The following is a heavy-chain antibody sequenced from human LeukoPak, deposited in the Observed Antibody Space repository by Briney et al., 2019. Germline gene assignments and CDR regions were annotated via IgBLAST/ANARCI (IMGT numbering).Heavy chain of an antibody. CDR1: GYTYTSYG. Sequence: GASVKVSCKASGYTYTSYGISWVRQAPGQGLEWMGWISAYNGNTNYAQKLQGRVTMTTDTSTSTAYMELRSLRSDDTAVYYCARVRHLRFLEWGPFDPWGQGTLVTVSS. V-gene: IGHV1-18*01. J-gene: IGHJ5*02. CDR2: ISAYNGNT. D-gene: IGHD3-3*01. CDR3: ARVRHLRFLEWGPFDP.